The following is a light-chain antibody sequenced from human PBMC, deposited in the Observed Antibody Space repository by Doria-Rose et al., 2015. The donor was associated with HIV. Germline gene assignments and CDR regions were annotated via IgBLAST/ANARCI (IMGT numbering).Light chain of an antibody. J-gene: IGKJ1*01. CDR2: DGS. V-gene: IGKV3-20*01. CDR1: QSFSSTY. Sequence: TQSPGTLPLSPGERATLSCRASQSFSSTYLAWYQQKPGQAPSLLIYDGSTRATGIPDRFSASGSGTDFTLTINRLEPEDFALYYCHQYGISWTFGQGTKVEI. CDR3: HQYGISWT.